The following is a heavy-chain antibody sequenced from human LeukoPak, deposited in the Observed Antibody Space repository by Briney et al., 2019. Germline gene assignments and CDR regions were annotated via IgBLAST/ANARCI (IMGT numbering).Heavy chain of an antibody. Sequence: SETLSLTCTVSGDSISDYWWNWLRRPPGKGLEWIGHISYKGACHYNPSLKSRVALSVDTSKNQFSLQLTSVTAADSAVYYCARVGYYYDSSGYHYYFDYWGQGTLVTVSS. CDR2: ISYKGAC. CDR3: ARVGYYYDSSGYHYYFDY. CDR1: GDSISDYW. J-gene: IGHJ4*02. V-gene: IGHV4-59*01. D-gene: IGHD3-22*01.